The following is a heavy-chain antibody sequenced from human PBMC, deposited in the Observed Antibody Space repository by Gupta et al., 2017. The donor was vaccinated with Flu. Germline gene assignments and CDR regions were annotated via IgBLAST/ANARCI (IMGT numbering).Heavy chain of an antibody. Sequence: RQVPGKGLEWVSGISWDSNSVDYAASVKGRFTISRDNARNSLYLQMNSLRPEDTAFYYCAKDKLSSSWYYFDYWGQGTLVTVSS. V-gene: IGHV3-9*01. D-gene: IGHD6-13*01. CDR3: AKDKLSSSWYYFDY. CDR2: ISWDSNSV. J-gene: IGHJ4*02.